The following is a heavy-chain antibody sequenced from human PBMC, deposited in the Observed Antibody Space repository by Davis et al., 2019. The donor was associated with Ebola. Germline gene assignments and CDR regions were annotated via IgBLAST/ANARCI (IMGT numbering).Heavy chain of an antibody. CDR2: IRGGTGAM. D-gene: IGHD2-21*02. V-gene: IGHV3-48*02. J-gene: IGHJ3*02. Sequence: GESLKISCAASGFTFSGSSMNWVRQAPGKGLEWLPHIRGGTGAMEDADSVQGRFTISRDNAKNSLYLQMNSLRDDDTAVYYCARGRDYALDIWGQGTMVTVSS. CDR1: GFTFSGSS. CDR3: ARGRDYALDI.